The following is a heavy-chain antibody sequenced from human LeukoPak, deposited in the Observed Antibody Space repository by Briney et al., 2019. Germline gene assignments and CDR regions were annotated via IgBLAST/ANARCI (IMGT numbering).Heavy chain of an antibody. V-gene: IGHV4-59*01. Sequence: LETLSLTCTVSGDSISSYYWSWIRQPPGKGLEWIGYIYYIGNTNYSPSLKSRVTISVDTSKNQFSLKLSSVTAADTAVYYCARDYAFDIWGQGTMVTVSS. J-gene: IGHJ3*02. CDR3: ARDYAFDI. CDR2: IYYIGNT. CDR1: GDSISSYY.